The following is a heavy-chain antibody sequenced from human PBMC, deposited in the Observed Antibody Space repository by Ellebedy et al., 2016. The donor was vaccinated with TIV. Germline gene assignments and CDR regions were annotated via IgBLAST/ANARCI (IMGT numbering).Heavy chain of an antibody. V-gene: IGHV3-23*01. D-gene: IGHD6-19*01. CDR2: ISDDGFST. J-gene: IGHJ4*01. CDR1: GFTFSSYA. CDR3: AKGRGSGWYMYPIDY. Sequence: PGGSLRLSCAASGFTFSSYAMSWVRPAPGKGLEWISGISDDGFSTYNADSGKGRFAVSRDNSKDTLFLQMNNLRAEDAAVYYCAKGRGSGWYMYPIDYWGHGTLVTVSP.